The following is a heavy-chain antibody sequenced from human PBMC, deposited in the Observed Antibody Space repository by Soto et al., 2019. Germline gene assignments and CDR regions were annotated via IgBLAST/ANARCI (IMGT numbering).Heavy chain of an antibody. V-gene: IGHV4-59*01. D-gene: IGHD2-15*01. CDR2: IYYSGST. CDR1: GGSISSYY. J-gene: IGHJ5*02. Sequence: LETLSLTCTVSGGSISSYYWSWIRQPPGKGLEWIGYIYYSGSTNYNPSLKSRVTISVDTSKNQFSLKLSSVTAADTAVYYCARVPRDDIVVVVAPGWFDPWGQGTLVTSPQ. CDR3: ARVPRDDIVVVVAPGWFDP.